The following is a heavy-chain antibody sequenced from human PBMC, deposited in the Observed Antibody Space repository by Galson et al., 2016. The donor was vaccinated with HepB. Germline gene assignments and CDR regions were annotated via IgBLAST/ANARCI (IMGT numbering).Heavy chain of an antibody. J-gene: IGHJ4*02. D-gene: IGHD1-26*01. CDR3: ARASWGGSFHFEY. CDR2: IYSSGST. Sequence: SETLSLTCTVSRGSISSYYWSWIRQPPGKGLEWIGYIYSSGSTKYNPSLKSRVSISVDTSKNQFSLRLSSVTAADTAVYYCARASWGGSFHFEYWGQGTLVAVSS. CDR1: RGSISSYY. V-gene: IGHV4-59*01.